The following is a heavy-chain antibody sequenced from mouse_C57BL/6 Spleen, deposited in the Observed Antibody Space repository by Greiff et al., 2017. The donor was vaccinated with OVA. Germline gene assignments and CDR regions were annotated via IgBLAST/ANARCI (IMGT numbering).Heavy chain of an antibody. CDR3: TRPPSFDY. J-gene: IGHJ2*01. CDR2: IDPETGGT. CDR1: GYTFTDYE. Sequence: VQLVESGAELVRPGASVTLSCKASGYTFTDYEMHWVKQTPVHGLEWIGAIDPETGGTAYNQKFKGKAILTADKSSSTAYMELRSLTSEDSAVYYCTRPPSFDYWGQGTTLTVSS. V-gene: IGHV1-15*01.